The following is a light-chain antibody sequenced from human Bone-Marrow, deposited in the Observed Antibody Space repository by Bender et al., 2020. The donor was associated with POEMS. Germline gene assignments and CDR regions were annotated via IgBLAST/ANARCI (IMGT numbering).Light chain of an antibody. J-gene: IGLJ3*02. Sequence: QSALTQPASVSGSPGQSITISCTGGSTDVGDYNYVSWYQQYPGKAPKLVIYDVNNRPSGVSNRFSGSKSGNTASLTISGLRAEDEADYYCSSYTTTSLWVFGGGTKLTVL. CDR1: STDVGDYNY. CDR2: DVN. V-gene: IGLV2-14*01. CDR3: SSYTTTSLWV.